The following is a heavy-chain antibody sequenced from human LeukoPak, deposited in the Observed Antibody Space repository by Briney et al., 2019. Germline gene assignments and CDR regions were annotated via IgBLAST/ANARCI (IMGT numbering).Heavy chain of an antibody. D-gene: IGHD2-2*01. CDR2: ISSSSSYI. V-gene: IGHV3-21*01. CDR1: GFTFSSYS. J-gene: IGHJ4*02. Sequence: GGSLRLSCAASGFTFSSYSMNWVRQAPGKGLEWVSSISSSSSYIYYADSVKGRFTISRDNAKNSLYLQMNSLRAEDTAVYYCARDLSQYQLPFIFPQGVRGQGTLVTVSS. CDR3: ARDLSQYQLPFIFPQGV.